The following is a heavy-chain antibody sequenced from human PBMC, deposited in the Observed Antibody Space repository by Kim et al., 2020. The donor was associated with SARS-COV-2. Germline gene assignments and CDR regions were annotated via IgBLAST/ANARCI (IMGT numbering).Heavy chain of an antibody. CDR2: IIPILGIA. CDR1: GGTFSSYA. V-gene: IGHV1-69*04. J-gene: IGHJ5*02. Sequence: SVKVSCKASGGTFSSYAISWVRQAPGQGLEWMGRIIPILGIANYAQKFQGRVTITADKSTSTAYMELSSLRSEDTAVYYCASRRLGCSGGSCYYESTFDPWGQGTLVTVSS. CDR3: ASRRLGCSGGSCYYESTFDP. D-gene: IGHD2-15*01.